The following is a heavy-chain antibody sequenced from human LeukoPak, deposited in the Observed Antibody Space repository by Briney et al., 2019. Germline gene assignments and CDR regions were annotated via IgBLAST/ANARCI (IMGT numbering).Heavy chain of an antibody. D-gene: IGHD2-15*01. V-gene: IGHV4-34*01. J-gene: IGHJ6*03. CDR1: GGSFSGYY. CDR2: ISYSGST. CDR3: AIVGYCSGGSCYSRNYMDV. Sequence: SETLSLTCAAYGGSFSGYYWSWIRQPPGKGLEWVGEISYSGSTNYNPSLKIRVTISVDTSKNQFSLKLSSVTAADTAVYYCAIVGYCSGGSCYSRNYMDVWGKGTTVTVSS.